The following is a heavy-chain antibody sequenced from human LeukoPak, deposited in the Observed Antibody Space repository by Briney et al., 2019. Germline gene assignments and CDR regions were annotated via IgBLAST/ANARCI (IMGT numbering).Heavy chain of an antibody. D-gene: IGHD6-25*01. CDR2: IIPIFGTA. V-gene: IGHV1-69*05. CDR3: ARGTHSSGYYYYYMDV. J-gene: IGHJ6*03. Sequence: SVKVSCKASGGTFSSYAISWVRQAPGQGLEWMGGIIPIFGTANYAQKFQGRVTITTDESTSTAYMELSSLRSEDTAVYYCARGTHSSGYYYYYMDVWGKGTTVTVSS. CDR1: GGTFSSYA.